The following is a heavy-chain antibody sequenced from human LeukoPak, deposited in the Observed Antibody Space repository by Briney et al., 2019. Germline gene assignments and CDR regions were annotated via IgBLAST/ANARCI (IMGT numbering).Heavy chain of an antibody. D-gene: IGHD6-6*01. V-gene: IGHV4-30-2*01. Sequence: TSETLSLTCAVSGGSISSGGYSWSWIRQPPGKGLEWIGYIYHSGSTYYNPSLKSRVTISVDTSKNQFSLKLSSVTAADTAVNYCARVMAIAARNTDLDAFDIWGQGTMVTVSS. J-gene: IGHJ3*02. CDR2: IYHSGST. CDR1: GGSISSGGYS. CDR3: ARVMAIAARNTDLDAFDI.